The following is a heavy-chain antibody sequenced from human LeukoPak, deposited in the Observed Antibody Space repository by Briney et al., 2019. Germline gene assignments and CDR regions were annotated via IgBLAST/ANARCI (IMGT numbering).Heavy chain of an antibody. CDR3: ARDSFQGVATISSDY. V-gene: IGHV3-7*01. Sequence: QSGGSLRLSCAASGFTFSSYWMSWVRQAPGKGLEWVSNIKQDGSEKYYVDSVKGRFTISRDNAKNSLYLQMNSLRAEDTAVYYCARDSFQGVATISSDYWGQGTLVTVSS. J-gene: IGHJ4*02. CDR2: IKQDGSEK. CDR1: GFTFSSYW. D-gene: IGHD5-12*01.